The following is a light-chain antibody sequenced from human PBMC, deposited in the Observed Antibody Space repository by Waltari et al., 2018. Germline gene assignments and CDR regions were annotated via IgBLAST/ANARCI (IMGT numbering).Light chain of an antibody. Sequence: QSALTQPASVSGSPGQSITISCTGTSSDVGGYNYVSWYQQFPGKAPKLLIYDVTNRPSGVSNRFFGSKSGNTASLTISGLQAEDEADYYCSSYTSSTSVVFGGGTKLTVL. CDR2: DVT. J-gene: IGLJ2*01. V-gene: IGLV2-14*03. CDR1: SSDVGGYNY. CDR3: SSYTSSTSVV.